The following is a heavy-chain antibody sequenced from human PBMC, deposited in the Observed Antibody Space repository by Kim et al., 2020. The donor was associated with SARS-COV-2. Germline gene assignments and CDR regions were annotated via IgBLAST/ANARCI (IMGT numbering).Heavy chain of an antibody. CDR3: ASPGGDGYNIDY. V-gene: IGHV4-39*07. Sequence: SETLSLTCTVSGGSISSSSYYWGWIRQPPGKGLEWIGSIYYSGSTYYNPSLKSRVTISVDTSKNQFSLKLSSVTAADTAVYYCASPGGDGYNIDYWGQGTLVTVSS. CDR1: GGSISSSSYY. CDR2: IYYSGST. J-gene: IGHJ4*02. D-gene: IGHD5-12*01.